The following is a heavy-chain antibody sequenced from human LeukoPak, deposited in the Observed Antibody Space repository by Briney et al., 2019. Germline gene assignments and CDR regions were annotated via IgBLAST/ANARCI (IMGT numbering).Heavy chain of an antibody. CDR2: INSDGSST. CDR3: ASAIRDLVMGSNGRYYMDV. D-gene: IGHD5-18*01. Sequence: GGSLRLSCAASGFTFSSYWMHWVRQAPGKGLVWVSRINSDGSSTSYADSVKGRFTISRDNAKNTLYLQMNSLRAEDTAVYYCASAIRDLVMGSNGRYYMDVWGKGTTVTVSS. J-gene: IGHJ6*03. V-gene: IGHV3-74*01. CDR1: GFTFSSYW.